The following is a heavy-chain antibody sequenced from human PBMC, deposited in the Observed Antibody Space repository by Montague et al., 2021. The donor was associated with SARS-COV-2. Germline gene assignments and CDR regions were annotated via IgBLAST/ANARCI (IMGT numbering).Heavy chain of an antibody. V-gene: IGHV4-59*01. CDR2: IYYSGST. J-gene: IGHJ4*02. CDR1: GGSISSYY. CDR3: AGAQTIFGVVITSFDY. D-gene: IGHD3-3*01. Sequence: SETLSLTCTVSGGSISSYYWSWIRQPPGKGLEWIGYIYYSGSTNYNPSLKSRVTISVDTSKNQFSLKLSSVTAADTAVYYCAGAQTIFGVVITSFDYWGQGTLVTVSS.